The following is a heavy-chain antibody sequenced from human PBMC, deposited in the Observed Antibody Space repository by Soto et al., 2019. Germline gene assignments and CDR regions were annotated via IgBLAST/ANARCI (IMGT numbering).Heavy chain of an antibody. CDR2: IYPGDSDT. D-gene: IGHD5-18*01. V-gene: IGHV5-51*01. CDR3: ARQKYDSYGSRDFDY. J-gene: IGHJ4*02. Sequence: GESLKISCKGSGYSFTSYWIGWVRQMPGKGLEWMGIIYPGDSDTRYSPSFQGQVTISADKSISTAYLQWSSLKASDTAMYYCARQKYDSYGSRDFDYWGQGTLVTVSS. CDR1: GYSFTSYW.